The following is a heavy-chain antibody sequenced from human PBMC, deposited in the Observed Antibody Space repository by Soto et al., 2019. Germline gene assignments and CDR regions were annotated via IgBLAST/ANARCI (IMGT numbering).Heavy chain of an antibody. CDR1: GFTFSSYA. CDR2: ISYDGSNK. D-gene: IGHD3-3*01. Sequence: QVQLVESGGGVVQPGRSLRLSCAASGFTFSSYAMHWVRQAPGKGLEWVAVISYDGSNKYYADSVKGRFTISRDNSKNTLYLQMNRLRAEDTAVYYCASGDFWSGYSRNFDYWGQGTLVTVSS. J-gene: IGHJ4*02. V-gene: IGHV3-30-3*01. CDR3: ASGDFWSGYSRNFDY.